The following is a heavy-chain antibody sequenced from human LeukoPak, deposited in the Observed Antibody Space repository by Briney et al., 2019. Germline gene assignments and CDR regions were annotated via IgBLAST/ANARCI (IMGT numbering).Heavy chain of an antibody. J-gene: IGHJ6*03. CDR1: GFDFSSYT. V-gene: IGHV3-30*09. D-gene: IGHD4-23*01. Sequence: GGSLRLSCVGSGFDFSSYTMNWVRQAPGKGLEWLTFMSYNGRNEFYADSVKGRFAVSRDNSKSALYLQMNSLRLEDTAVYYCAKPVGPTRTYYYYYMDVWGKGTTVTVSS. CDR2: MSYNGRNE. CDR3: AKPVGPTRTYYYYYMDV.